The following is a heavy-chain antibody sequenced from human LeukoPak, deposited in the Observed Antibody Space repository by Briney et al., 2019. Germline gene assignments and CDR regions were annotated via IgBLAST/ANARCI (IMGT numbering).Heavy chain of an antibody. D-gene: IGHD7-27*01. CDR2: IYYSGST. J-gene: IGHJ6*02. V-gene: IGHV4-31*03. Sequence: SETLSLTCTVSGGSISSGGYYWSWIRQHPGKGLEWIGYIYYSGSTYYNPSLKSRVTISVDTSKNQFSLKLRSVTAANTAVYYCARWGRRYGMDVWGQGTTVTVSS. CDR3: ARWGRRYGMDV. CDR1: GGSISSGGYY.